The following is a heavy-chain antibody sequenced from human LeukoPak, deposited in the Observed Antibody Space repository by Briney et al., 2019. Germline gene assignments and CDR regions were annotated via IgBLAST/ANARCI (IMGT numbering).Heavy chain of an antibody. CDR1: GFTVSNNY. CDR3: AKDGGLWVSAHWGDS. D-gene: IGHD7-27*01. V-gene: IGHV3-53*01. CDR2: IYSGGST. J-gene: IGHJ4*02. Sequence: GGSLRLSCAASGFTVSNNYMIWVRQAPGKGLEWVSLIYSGGSTYYSDSVKGRFTVSRDDSKNTLYLQMNSLRAEDTAVYYCAKDGGLWVSAHWGDSWGRGTLVTVSS.